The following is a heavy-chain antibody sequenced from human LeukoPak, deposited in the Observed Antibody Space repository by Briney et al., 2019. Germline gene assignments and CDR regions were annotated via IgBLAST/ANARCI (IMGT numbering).Heavy chain of an antibody. CDR1: GGSISSGSYY. D-gene: IGHD5-24*01. V-gene: IGHV4-61*02. CDR3: ARLSREIERYYFDY. Sequence: PSQTLSLTCTVSGGSISSGSYYWSWIRQPAGKGLEWIGRIYTSGSTNYNTSLKSRVTISVDTSKNQFSLKLSSVTGADTVVYYCARLSREIERYYFDYWGRGTLVTVFS. J-gene: IGHJ4*02. CDR2: IYTSGST.